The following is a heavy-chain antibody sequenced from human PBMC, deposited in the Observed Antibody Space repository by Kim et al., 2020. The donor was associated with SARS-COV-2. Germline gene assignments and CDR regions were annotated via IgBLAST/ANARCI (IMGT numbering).Heavy chain of an antibody. CDR3: ARDRDSSGYEDAFDI. Sequence: PLKSRVTISVDTSKNQFSLKLSSVTAADTAVYYCARDRDSSGYEDAFDIWGQGTMVTVSS. J-gene: IGHJ3*02. D-gene: IGHD6-19*01. V-gene: IGHV4-59*01.